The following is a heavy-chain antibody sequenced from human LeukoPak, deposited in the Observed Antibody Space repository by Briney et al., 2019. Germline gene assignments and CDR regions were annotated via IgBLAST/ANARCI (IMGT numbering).Heavy chain of an antibody. V-gene: IGHV3-30*18. CDR3: AKDASYDGSGYYPDAFDT. Sequence: GRSLRLSCAASGFTFSSYGMHWVRQAPGKGLEWVAVISYDGSNKYYADSVKGRFTISRDNSKNTLYLQMNSLRAEDTAVYYCAKDASYDGSGYYPDAFDTWGQGTMVTVSS. CDR2: ISYDGSNK. D-gene: IGHD3-22*01. CDR1: GFTFSSYG. J-gene: IGHJ3*02.